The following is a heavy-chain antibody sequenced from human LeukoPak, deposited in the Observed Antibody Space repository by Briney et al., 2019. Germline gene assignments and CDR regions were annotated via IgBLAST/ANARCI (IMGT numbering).Heavy chain of an antibody. CDR2: IIPIFGTA. J-gene: IGHJ6*03. CDR3: ARDLDPSVYYYMDV. CDR1: GGTFSSYA. Sequence: ASVKVSCKASGGTFSSYAISWVRQAPGQGLEWMGGIIPIFGTANYAQKFQGRVTITADKSTSTAYMELSSLRSEDTAVYYCARDLDPSVYYYMDVWGKGTTVTVSS. V-gene: IGHV1-69*06.